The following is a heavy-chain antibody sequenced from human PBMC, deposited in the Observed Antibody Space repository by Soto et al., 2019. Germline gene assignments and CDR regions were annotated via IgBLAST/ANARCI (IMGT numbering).Heavy chain of an antibody. CDR1: GGSISSYY. D-gene: IGHD6-13*01. V-gene: IGHV4-59*01. J-gene: IGHJ6*02. CDR3: ASPFLVREYYYYGMDV. CDR2: IYYSGST. Sequence: SETLSLTCTVSGGSISSYYWSWIRQPPGKGLEWIGYIYYSGSTNYNPSLKSRVTISVDTSKNQFSLKLSSVTAADTAVYYCASPFLVREYYYYGMDVWGQGTTVTVSS.